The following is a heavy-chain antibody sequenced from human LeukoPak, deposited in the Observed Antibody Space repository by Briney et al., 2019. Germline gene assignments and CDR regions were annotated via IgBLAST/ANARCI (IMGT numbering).Heavy chain of an antibody. Sequence: GASVKGSCKASGYTFTGYYMHWVRQAPGQGLEWVGWINPDSGGTNYAQKFQGRVTMTRDTSISTAYMELSRLRSDDTAVYYCARVDYGGTFANFDYWGQGTLVTVSS. J-gene: IGHJ4*02. V-gene: IGHV1-2*02. CDR3: ARVDYGGTFANFDY. CDR2: INPDSGGT. D-gene: IGHD4-23*01. CDR1: GYTFTGYY.